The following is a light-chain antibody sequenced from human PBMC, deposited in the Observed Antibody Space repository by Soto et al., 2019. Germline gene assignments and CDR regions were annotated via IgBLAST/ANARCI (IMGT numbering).Light chain of an antibody. J-gene: IGKJ1*01. CDR3: QQYGSSRWT. Sequence: EIVMMQSPATLSVSPGGRATLSCRASQTVSSNLAWYQQKPGQAPRLLIYGASTRATGIPARFSGSGSGTDFTLTISRLEPEDFAVYYCQQYGSSRWTFGQGTKVDIK. V-gene: IGKV3-15*01. CDR1: QTVSSN. CDR2: GAS.